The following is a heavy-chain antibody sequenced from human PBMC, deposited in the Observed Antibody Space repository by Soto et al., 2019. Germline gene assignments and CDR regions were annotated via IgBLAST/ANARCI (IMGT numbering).Heavy chain of an antibody. D-gene: IGHD6-13*01. CDR2: IIPIFGTA. CDR3: ARRVPAAGNYSGMHV. CDR1: GGTFSSYA. Sequence: QVQLVQSGAEVKKPGSSVKVSCKASGGTFSSYAISWVRQAPGQGLEWMGGIIPIFGTANYAQKFQGRVTITADGSTSTAYMALATLRSKDTPVSSCARRVPAAGNYSGMHVWGPGTTVTVSS. V-gene: IGHV1-69*12. J-gene: IGHJ6*02.